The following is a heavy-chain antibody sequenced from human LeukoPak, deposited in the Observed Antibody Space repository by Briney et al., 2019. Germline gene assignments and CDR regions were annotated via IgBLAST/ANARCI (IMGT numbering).Heavy chain of an antibody. J-gene: IGHJ4*02. Sequence: ASVKVSCKASGFTFTTYGISWVRQAPGQGLGWMGWISTYNGNTNTDYAQKLQGRVTMTTDTSTSTAYMELRSLRSDDTAVYYCARDGTDYDSSGYRWGQGTLVTVSS. CDR2: ISTYNGNT. CDR1: GFTFTTYG. V-gene: IGHV1-18*01. CDR3: ARDGTDYDSSGYR. D-gene: IGHD3-22*01.